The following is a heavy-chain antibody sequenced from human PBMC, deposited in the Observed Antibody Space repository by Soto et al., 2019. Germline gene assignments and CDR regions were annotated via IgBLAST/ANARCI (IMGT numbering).Heavy chain of an antibody. CDR1: GYTFTGYY. V-gene: IGHV1-2*04. CDR2: INPNSGGT. Sequence: ASVKVCCKASGYTFTGYYMHCVRQAPGQGLEWMGWINPNSGGTNYAQKFQGWVTMTRDTSISTAYMELSRLRSDDTAVYYFARDSSGLIDYWGQGTLVTVSS. D-gene: IGHD6-19*01. J-gene: IGHJ4*02. CDR3: ARDSSGLIDY.